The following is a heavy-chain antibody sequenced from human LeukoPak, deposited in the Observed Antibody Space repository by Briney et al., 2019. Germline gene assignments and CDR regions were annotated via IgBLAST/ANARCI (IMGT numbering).Heavy chain of an antibody. CDR2: INAGNGNT. D-gene: IGHD3-10*01. CDR1: GYTFTSYP. Sequence: ASVKVSCKASGYTFTSYPMHWVRQAPGQRLEWMGWINAGNGNTKYSQKFQGRVTITRDTSASTAYMELSSLRSEDTAVYYCARVSMVRGVISWFDPWGQGTLVTVSS. J-gene: IGHJ5*02. CDR3: ARVSMVRGVISWFDP. V-gene: IGHV1-3*01.